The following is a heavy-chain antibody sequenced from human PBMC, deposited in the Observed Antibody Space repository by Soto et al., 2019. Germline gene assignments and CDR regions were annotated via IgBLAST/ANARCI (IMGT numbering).Heavy chain of an antibody. CDR2: IYWDDDK. CDR1: GFSLSTSGVG. D-gene: IGHD3-10*01. CDR3: ALLHTSTGRWIY. V-gene: IGHV2-5*02. J-gene: IGHJ4*02. Sequence: QITLKESGPTLVKPTQTLTLTCTFSGFSLSTSGVGVGWIRQPPGKALDWLALIYWDDDKRYSPSLKSRLTITKDTSNTQVVLTMTNMDPVDTSTYYCALLHTSTGRWIYWGQGTLVTVSS.